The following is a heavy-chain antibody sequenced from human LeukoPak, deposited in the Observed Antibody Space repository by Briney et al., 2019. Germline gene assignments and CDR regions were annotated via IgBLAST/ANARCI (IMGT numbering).Heavy chain of an antibody. V-gene: IGHV3-30*18. CDR3: AKGPSGYDILTGPMGY. CDR2: ISYDGSNK. Sequence: PGGSLRLSCAASGFTFSSYGMHWVRQAPGKGLEWVAVISYDGSNKYYADSVKGRFTISRDNSKNTLYLQMNSLRAEDTAVYYCAKGPSGYDILTGPMGYWGQGTLVTVSS. CDR1: GFTFSSYG. D-gene: IGHD3-9*01. J-gene: IGHJ4*02.